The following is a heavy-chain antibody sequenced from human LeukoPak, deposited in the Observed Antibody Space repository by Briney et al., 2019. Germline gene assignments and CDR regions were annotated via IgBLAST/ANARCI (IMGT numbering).Heavy chain of an antibody. J-gene: IGHJ4*02. D-gene: IGHD1-14*01. Sequence: TSETLSLTCTVSGGSISSGSYYWGWIRQPPGKGLEWIGNIYYSGSTYYSPSLKSRVSISVDTSKNQFSLKLTSVTAADTAVYYCARAPEYGLYYFDYWGQGTLVTVSS. V-gene: IGHV4-39*07. CDR3: ARAPEYGLYYFDY. CDR1: GGSISSGSYY. CDR2: IYYSGST.